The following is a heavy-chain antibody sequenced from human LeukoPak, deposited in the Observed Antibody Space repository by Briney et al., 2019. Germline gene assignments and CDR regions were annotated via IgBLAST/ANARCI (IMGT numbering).Heavy chain of an antibody. CDR1: GFTFSSYS. V-gene: IGHV3-49*04. CDR3: SSDEGEDTTH. CDR2: IRSKAYGGTA. Sequence: GGSLRLSCAASGFTFSSYSMNWVRQAPGKGLEWVGVIRSKAYGGTAEYAASVKGRFTISKDDSKSIAYLQMSSLKTEDTAVYYCSSDEGEDTTHWGQGTLVTVSS. D-gene: IGHD1-26*01. J-gene: IGHJ4*02.